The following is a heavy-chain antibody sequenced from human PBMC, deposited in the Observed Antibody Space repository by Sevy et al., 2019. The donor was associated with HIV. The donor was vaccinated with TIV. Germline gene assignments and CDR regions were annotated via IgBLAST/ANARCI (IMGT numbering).Heavy chain of an antibody. CDR1: GFTFEDYG. CDR3: AKGRITKAAYYYGLDV. Sequence: GGSLRLSCTTFGFTFEDYGMHWVRQSPEKGLEWVAGINYNSGRVGYVDSVKGRFTISRDNAKGSLYLQMTSLKPEDTAHYYCAKGRITKAAYYYGLDVWGQGTTVTVSS. J-gene: IGHJ6*02. V-gene: IGHV3-9*01. D-gene: IGHD3-3*01. CDR2: INYNSGRV.